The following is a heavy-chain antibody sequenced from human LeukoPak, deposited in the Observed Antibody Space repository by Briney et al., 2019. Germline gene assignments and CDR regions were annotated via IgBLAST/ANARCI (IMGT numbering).Heavy chain of an antibody. CDR3: ARALCRSSTSYPPGPY. V-gene: IGHV1-2*02. CDR1: GYTFTGYY. J-gene: IGHJ4*02. D-gene: IGHD2-2*01. Sequence: GASVKVSCKASGYTFTGYYMHWVRQAPGQGLEWMGWINPNSGGTNYAQKFQGRVTMTRDTSISTAYMELSRLRSDDTAVYYCARALCRSSTSYPPGPYWGQGTLVTVSS. CDR2: INPNSGGT.